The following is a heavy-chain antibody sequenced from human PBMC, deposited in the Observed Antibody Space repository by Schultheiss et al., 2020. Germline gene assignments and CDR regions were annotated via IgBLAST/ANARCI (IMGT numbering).Heavy chain of an antibody. CDR1: GFTFSSYA. D-gene: IGHD6-13*01. J-gene: IGHJ4*02. Sequence: GGSLRLSCAASGFTFSSYAMSWVRQAPGKGLEWVSAISGSGGSTYYADSVKGRFTISRDNSKNTLYLQMNSLRAEDTAVYYCAEGSGLAAAGSLDYWGQGTLVTVSS. V-gene: IGHV3-23*01. CDR2: ISGSGGST. CDR3: AEGSGLAAAGSLDY.